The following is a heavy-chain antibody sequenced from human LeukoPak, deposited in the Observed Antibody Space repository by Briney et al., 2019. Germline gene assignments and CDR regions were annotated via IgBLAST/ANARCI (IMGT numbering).Heavy chain of an antibody. V-gene: IGHV1-8*02. J-gene: IGHJ4*02. Sequence: GASVKVSCKSSGYTFTSYDINWVRQATGQGLEWMGWMNPNSVNTGYAQKFQGRVTMTRNTSISTAYMELSSLRSEDTAVYYCARRPSKYYDILPGYSRSEFDYWGQGTLVTVSS. CDR1: GYTFTSYD. CDR3: ARRPSKYYDILPGYSRSEFDY. D-gene: IGHD3-9*01. CDR2: MNPNSVNT.